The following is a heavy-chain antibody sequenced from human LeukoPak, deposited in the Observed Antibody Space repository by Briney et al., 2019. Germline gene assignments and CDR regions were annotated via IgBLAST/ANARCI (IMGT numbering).Heavy chain of an antibody. CDR2: IYYSGST. D-gene: IGHD3-22*01. J-gene: IGHJ4*02. CDR1: GSSISSSSYY. CDR3: AQGISSGYFRFGYFDY. V-gene: IGHV4-39*07. Sequence: SETLSLTCTVSGSSISSSSYYWGWIRQPPGKGLEWIGSIYYSGSTYYNPSLKSRVTISVDTSKNQFSLKLSSVTAADTAVYYCAQGISSGYFRFGYFDYWGQGTLVTVSS.